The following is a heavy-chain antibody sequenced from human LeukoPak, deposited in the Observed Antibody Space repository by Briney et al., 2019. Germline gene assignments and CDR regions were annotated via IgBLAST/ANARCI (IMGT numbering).Heavy chain of an antibody. CDR3: ARGSVPYGMDV. Sequence: ASVKVSCKASGGTFSSYAISWVRQAPGQGLGWMGRIIPILGIANYAQKFQGRVTITADKSTSTAYMELSSLRSEDTAVYYCARGSVPYGMDVWGQGTTVTVSS. CDR1: GGTFSSYA. V-gene: IGHV1-69*04. J-gene: IGHJ6*02. CDR2: IIPILGIA.